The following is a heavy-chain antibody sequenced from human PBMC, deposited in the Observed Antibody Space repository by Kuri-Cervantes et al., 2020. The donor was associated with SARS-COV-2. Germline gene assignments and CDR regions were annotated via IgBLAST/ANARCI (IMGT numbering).Heavy chain of an antibody. J-gene: IGHJ4*02. D-gene: IGHD2-21*01. V-gene: IGHV3-9*01. CDR1: GFTFDDYA. CDR2: ISWNSGSI. CDR3: AKAIGGAIATGGVDY. Sequence: SLKISCAASGFTFDDYAMHWVRQAPGEGLEWVSGISWNSGSIGYADSVKGRFTISRDNSKNTLYLQMNSLRAEDTAVYYCAKAIGGAIATGGVDYWGRGTLVTVSS.